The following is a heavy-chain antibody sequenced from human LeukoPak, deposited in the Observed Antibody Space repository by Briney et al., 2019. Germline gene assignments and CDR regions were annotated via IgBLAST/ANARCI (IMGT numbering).Heavy chain of an antibody. V-gene: IGHV4-30-4*08. J-gene: IGHJ4*02. Sequence: SETLSLTCTVSGDSISSGDYYWTWIRQPPGKGLEWIGYIYLSGSTYYNPSLTSRVTISVDTSTKQFSLKLNSVTAADTAVYYCTRVLLDNFDSNGYPDYWGQGTLVTVSS. D-gene: IGHD3-22*01. CDR3: TRVLLDNFDSNGYPDY. CDR2: IYLSGST. CDR1: GDSISSGDYY.